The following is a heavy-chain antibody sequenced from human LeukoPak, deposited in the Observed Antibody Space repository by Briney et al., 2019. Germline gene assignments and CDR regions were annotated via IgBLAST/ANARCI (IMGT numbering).Heavy chain of an antibody. CDR3: ARGRYSSSWLIDY. J-gene: IGHJ4*02. CDR2: INHSGST. D-gene: IGHD6-13*01. CDR1: GVSFSGYY. Sequence: SETLSLTCAVYGVSFSGYYWSWIRQPPGKGLEWIGEINHSGSTNYNPSLKSRVTISVDTSKNQFSLKLSSVTAADTAVYYCARGRYSSSWLIDYWGQGTLVTVSS. V-gene: IGHV4-34*01.